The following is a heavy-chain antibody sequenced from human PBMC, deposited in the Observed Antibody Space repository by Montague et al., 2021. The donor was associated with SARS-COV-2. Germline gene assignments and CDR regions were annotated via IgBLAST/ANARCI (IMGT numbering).Heavy chain of an antibody. J-gene: IGHJ3*01. Sequence: SETLSLTCTVSGGSITNNIDYWAWIRQPPGKGLEWIGSIYYTGNTYYNPSLKSRVTISVATSKNHFTLKLSSVTAAETAVYYCARLKRYFDSSGSPSAFDFWGQGTKVTASS. D-gene: IGHD3-22*01. CDR3: ARLKRYFDSSGSPSAFDF. CDR1: GGSITNNIDY. V-gene: IGHV4-39*02. CDR2: IYYTGNT.